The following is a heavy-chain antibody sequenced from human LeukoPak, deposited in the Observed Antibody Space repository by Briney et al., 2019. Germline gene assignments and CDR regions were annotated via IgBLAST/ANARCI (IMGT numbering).Heavy chain of an antibody. J-gene: IGHJ5*02. CDR2: ISGSGGST. Sequence: GGSLRLSCAASGFTFSSYAMSWVRQAPGKGLEWVSAISGSGGSTYYADSVKGRFTISRDNSKNTLYLQMNSLRAEDTAVYYCAKDPRYCSSTSCHGFDLWGQGTLVTVSS. CDR1: GFTFSSYA. D-gene: IGHD2-2*01. CDR3: AKDPRYCSSTSCHGFDL. V-gene: IGHV3-23*01.